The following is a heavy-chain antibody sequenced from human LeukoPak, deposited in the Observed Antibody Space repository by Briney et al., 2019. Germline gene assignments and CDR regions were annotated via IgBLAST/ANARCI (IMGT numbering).Heavy chain of an antibody. CDR2: IYYSGST. D-gene: IGHD3-10*01. CDR3: ARDPSVRLRSFDL. Sequence: SQTLSLTCTVSGGYISSGGYYWSWIRQYQGKGLEWIGYIYYSGSTFYNPSLKSRVTISVDTSKNQFSLKLSSVTAADTAVYYCARDPSVRLRSFDLWGRGTLVTVSS. CDR1: GGYISSGGYY. V-gene: IGHV4-31*03. J-gene: IGHJ2*01.